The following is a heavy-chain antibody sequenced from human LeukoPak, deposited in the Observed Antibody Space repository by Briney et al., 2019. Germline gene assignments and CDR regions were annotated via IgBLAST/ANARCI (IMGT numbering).Heavy chain of an antibody. J-gene: IGHJ5*02. V-gene: IGHV1-46*01. Sequence: GASVKVSCKACGYTFTSYYMHWVRQAPGQGLEWMGVIYPSGGSTSYAQKFQGRVTMTRDTSTSTVYMELSSLRSEDTAVYYCASSSGGSYEDWFDPWGQGTLVTVSS. CDR3: ASSSGGSYEDWFDP. CDR2: IYPSGGST. D-gene: IGHD1-26*01. CDR1: GYTFTSYY.